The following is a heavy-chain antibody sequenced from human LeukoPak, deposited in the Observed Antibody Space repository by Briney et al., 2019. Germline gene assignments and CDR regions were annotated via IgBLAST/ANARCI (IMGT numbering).Heavy chain of an antibody. Sequence: GGSLRLSCAVSGFTFSSSWMNWVRQAPGKGLEWVGRIKSKADGETTDYAAPVQGRFIVSRDDSTATLYLQMNSLQTEDTAVYYCTTGGSVITVTRSYDFWGQGTLVTVSS. V-gene: IGHV3-15*07. J-gene: IGHJ4*02. D-gene: IGHD4-17*01. CDR1: GFTFSSSW. CDR2: IKSKADGETT. CDR3: TTGGSVITVTRSYDF.